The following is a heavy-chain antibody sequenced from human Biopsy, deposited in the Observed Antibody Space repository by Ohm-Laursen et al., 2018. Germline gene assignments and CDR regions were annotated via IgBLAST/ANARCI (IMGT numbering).Heavy chain of an antibody. CDR1: GYTFTSYG. D-gene: IGHD2-2*02. V-gene: IGHV1-69*04. CDR3: AREYPEGDV. CDR2: IIPLLGIT. J-gene: IGHJ6*02. Sequence: GASVKVSCKASGYTFTSYGISWVRQAPGQGLEWMGRIIPLLGITNYAQKFQGRVTISADKSTSTAYMELSSLRSEDTAVYYCAREYPEGDVWGQGTTVTVSS.